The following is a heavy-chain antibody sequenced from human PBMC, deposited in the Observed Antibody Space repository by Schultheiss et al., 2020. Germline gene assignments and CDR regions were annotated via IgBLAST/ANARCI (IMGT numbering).Heavy chain of an antibody. J-gene: IGHJ4*02. CDR3: ARESLEGYDSSGYWGYYFDY. D-gene: IGHD3-22*01. CDR2: IIPIFGTA. CDR1: GGTFSSYA. Sequence: SVKVSCKASGGTFSSYAISWVRQAPGQGLEWMGGIIPIFGTANYAQKFQGRVTITADKSTSTAYMELSSLRSEDTAVYFCARESLEGYDSSGYWGYYFDYWGKGTRV. V-gene: IGHV1-69*06.